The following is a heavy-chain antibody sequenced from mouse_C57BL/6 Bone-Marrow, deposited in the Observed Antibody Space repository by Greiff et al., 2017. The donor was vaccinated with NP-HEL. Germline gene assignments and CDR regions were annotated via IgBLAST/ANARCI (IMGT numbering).Heavy chain of an antibody. V-gene: IGHV1-80*01. J-gene: IGHJ3*01. CDR3: ARGDY. Sequence: QVQLQQSGAELVKPGASVKISCKASGYEFSNYWMNWVKQRPGKGLEWIGHIYPGDGDTNYNGKFKDKATLTAAKSSSTAYMQLSRLTSEGSAVYYCARGDYWGQGTLVTVSA. CDR2: IYPGDGDT. CDR1: GYEFSNYW.